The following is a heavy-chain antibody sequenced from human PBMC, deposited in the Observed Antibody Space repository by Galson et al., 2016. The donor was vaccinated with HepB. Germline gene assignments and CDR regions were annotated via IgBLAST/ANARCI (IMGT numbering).Heavy chain of an antibody. Sequence: SVKVSCKASGYTFNSYAVSWVRQAPGQGLEWMGGIIPLLGTISYAQNFQGRVTVTADESTSTAYMELSSLRSDDTAVYYCARDETWFGEFKARYGMDFWGQGTTVTVSS. J-gene: IGHJ6*02. CDR3: ARDETWFGEFKARYGMDF. CDR2: IIPLLGTI. CDR1: GYTFNSYA. D-gene: IGHD3-10*01. V-gene: IGHV1-69*13.